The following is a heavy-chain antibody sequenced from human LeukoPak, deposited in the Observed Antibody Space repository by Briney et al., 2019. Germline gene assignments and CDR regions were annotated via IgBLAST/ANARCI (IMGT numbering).Heavy chain of an antibody. CDR3: ARGGVDHYGSGTYYLMYYFDH. D-gene: IGHD3-10*01. J-gene: IGHJ4*02. CDR1: GFTFNTYG. V-gene: IGHV3-23*01. Sequence: PGGSLRLSCAASGFTFNTYGMSWVRQAPGKGLEWVSGISGSGGATYYADSVKGRFTVSRDDPHNTLYLQVNSVRAEDTAVYFCARGGVDHYGSGTYYLMYYFDHWGQGALVTVSS. CDR2: ISGSGGAT.